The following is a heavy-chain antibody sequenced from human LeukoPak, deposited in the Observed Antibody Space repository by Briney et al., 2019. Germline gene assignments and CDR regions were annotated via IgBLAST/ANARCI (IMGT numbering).Heavy chain of an antibody. D-gene: IGHD3/OR15-3a*01. CDR1: GFIFSDYW. J-gene: IGHJ4*02. V-gene: IGHV3-74*01. CDR3: ARDLTGLVSDH. CDR2: INTDGSSI. Sequence: GGSLRLSCAASGFIFSDYWMHWVRQAPGKGLVWVSRINTDGSSINYADSVKGRFTISRDNAKNTLHLQMNSLRAEDTAVYYCARDLTGLVSDHWGQGKMVTVSS.